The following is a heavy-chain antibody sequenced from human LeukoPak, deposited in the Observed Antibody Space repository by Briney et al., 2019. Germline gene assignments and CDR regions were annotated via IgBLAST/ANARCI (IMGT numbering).Heavy chain of an antibody. CDR3: ARDGVRTWVSYGGNSGSDY. CDR2: ISAYNGNT. J-gene: IGHJ4*02. CDR1: GYTFTSYG. Sequence: ASVKVSCKAAGYTFTSYGISWVGQAPGQGREWMGWISAYNGNTNYAQKLQGRVTMTTDTSTSTAYMELRSLRSDDTAVYYCARDGVRTWVSYGGNSGSDYWGQGTLVTVSS. V-gene: IGHV1-18*01. D-gene: IGHD4-23*01.